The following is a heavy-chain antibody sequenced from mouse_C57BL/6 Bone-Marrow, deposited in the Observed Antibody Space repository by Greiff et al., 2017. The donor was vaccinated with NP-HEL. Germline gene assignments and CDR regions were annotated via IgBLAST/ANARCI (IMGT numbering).Heavy chain of an antibody. J-gene: IGHJ4*01. CDR3: ARWGQLRPEYYYAMDY. CDR1: GYTFTSYW. CDR2: IDPNSGGT. D-gene: IGHD3-2*02. Sequence: QVQLQQSGAELVKPGASVKLSCKASGYTFTSYWMHWVKQRPGRGLEWIGRIDPNSGGTKYNEKFKSKATLTVDKSSSTAYMQLSSLTSEDSAVYYCARWGQLRPEYYYAMDYWGHGTSVPVSS. V-gene: IGHV1-72*01.